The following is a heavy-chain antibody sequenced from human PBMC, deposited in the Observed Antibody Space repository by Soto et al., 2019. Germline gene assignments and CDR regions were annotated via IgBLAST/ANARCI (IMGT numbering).Heavy chain of an antibody. CDR1: GFTFSSYA. D-gene: IGHD4-4*01. Sequence: HPGGSLRLSCAASGFTFSSYAMHWVRQAPGKGLEYVSAISSNGGSTYYANSVKGRFTISRDNSKNTLYLQMGSLRAEDMAVYYCARIRVEYMTTVPRVWYYYMDVWGKGTTVTVSS. J-gene: IGHJ6*03. CDR3: ARIRVEYMTTVPRVWYYYMDV. V-gene: IGHV3-64*01. CDR2: ISSNGGST.